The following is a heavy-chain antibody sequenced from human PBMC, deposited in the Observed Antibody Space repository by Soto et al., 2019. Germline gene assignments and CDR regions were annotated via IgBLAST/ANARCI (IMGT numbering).Heavy chain of an antibody. CDR1: GFTFSSYA. CDR3: AKDPRIAARRFKNWFDP. D-gene: IGHD6-6*01. Sequence: GGSLRLSCAASGFTFSSYAMSWVRQAPGKGLEWVSAISGSGGSTYYADSVKGRFTIPRDNSKNTLYLQMNSLRAEDTAVYYCAKDPRIAARRFKNWFDPWGQGTLVTVSS. CDR2: ISGSGGST. J-gene: IGHJ5*02. V-gene: IGHV3-23*01.